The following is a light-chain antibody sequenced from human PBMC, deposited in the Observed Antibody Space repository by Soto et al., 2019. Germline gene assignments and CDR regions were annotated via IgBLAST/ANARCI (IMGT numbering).Light chain of an antibody. V-gene: IGKV3D-15*01. CDR3: QQYKSWPIT. J-gene: IGKJ5*01. Sequence: EIVMTQSPATLSVSPGESATLTCRASQSINRDLAWYVQKPGQAPRRVVYGASTLATGVPPRFTGSGSGTEFTLTISGLQSEDFAVYYCQQYKSWPITFGQGTRLENK. CDR1: QSINRD. CDR2: GAS.